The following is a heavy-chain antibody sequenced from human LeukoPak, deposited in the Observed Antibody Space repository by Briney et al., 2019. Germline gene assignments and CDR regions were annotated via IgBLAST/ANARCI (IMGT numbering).Heavy chain of an antibody. CDR2: ISGSGAST. CDR1: GFTFSNAW. D-gene: IGHD3-22*01. CDR3: AKEGAYDISGSAYGMDV. J-gene: IGHJ6*02. Sequence: PGGSLRLSCAASGFTFSNAWMSWVRQAPGKGLEWVSSISGSGASTYYADSVKGRFSISRDNSKNTLFLQMNSLRAEDTAVYYCAKEGAYDISGSAYGMDVWGQGPTVTVSS. V-gene: IGHV3-23*01.